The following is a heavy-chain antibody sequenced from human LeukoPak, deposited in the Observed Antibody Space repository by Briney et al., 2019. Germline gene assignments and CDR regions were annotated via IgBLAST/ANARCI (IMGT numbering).Heavy chain of an antibody. J-gene: IGHJ4*02. V-gene: IGHV3-7*05. Sequence: AGGSLRLSWAVSGFSFNNYWMSWVRQAPGKGLEWVANIKQDGSEKYYVDSVKGRFSISRDNAKNSLYLQMNSLRAEDTAVYYYARDYAFWSYYLDYWGQGTLVTVSS. CDR3: ARDYAFWSYYLDY. D-gene: IGHD3-3*01. CDR2: IKQDGSEK. CDR1: GFSFNNYW.